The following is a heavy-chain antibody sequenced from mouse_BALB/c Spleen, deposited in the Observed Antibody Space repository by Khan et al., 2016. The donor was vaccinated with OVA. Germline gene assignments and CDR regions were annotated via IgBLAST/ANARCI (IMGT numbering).Heavy chain of an antibody. CDR3: VRSGYGSFAY. CDR2: IFPNNGDF. J-gene: IGHJ3*01. CDR1: GYTFTDYN. D-gene: IGHD1-2*01. Sequence: EVQLQESGPELVKPGASVKISCKASGYTFTDYNMDWVKQSHGKSLEWIGYIFPNNGDFGYTQKFKTKATLTVDHSSSTAYMDLRSLTSEDSAVYDCVRSGYGSFAYWGQGTLVTVSA. V-gene: IGHV1S29*02.